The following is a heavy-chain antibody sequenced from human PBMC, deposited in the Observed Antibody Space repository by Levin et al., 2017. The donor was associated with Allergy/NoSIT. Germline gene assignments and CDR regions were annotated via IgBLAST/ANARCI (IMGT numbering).Heavy chain of an antibody. CDR2: ISYDGSNK. Sequence: GGSLRLSCAASGFTFSSYGMHWVRQAPGKGLEWVAVISYDGSNKYYADSVKGRFTISRDNSKNTLYLQMNSLRAEDTAVYYCASDRLTDCSGGSCYSFDYWGQGTLVTVSS. CDR3: ASDRLTDCSGGSCYSFDY. D-gene: IGHD2-15*01. V-gene: IGHV3-30*03. J-gene: IGHJ4*02. CDR1: GFTFSSYG.